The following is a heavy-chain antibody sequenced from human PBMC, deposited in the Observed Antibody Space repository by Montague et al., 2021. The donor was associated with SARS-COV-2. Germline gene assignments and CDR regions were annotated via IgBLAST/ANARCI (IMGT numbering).Heavy chain of an antibody. Sequence: SETLSLTCAVHGGSFSTYSWNWIRQPPGKVLEWIGEIHHGGSTNHNPSLKSRVTISADTSKNQFSLKLTSVAAADTAAYYCARLGDGVVPSPILGVGPYYSYYYMDVWGKGTTVTVSS. D-gene: IGHD3-10*01. CDR3: ARLGDGVVPSPILGVGPYYSYYYMDV. J-gene: IGHJ6*03. V-gene: IGHV4-34*01. CDR1: GGSFSTYS. CDR2: IHHGGST.